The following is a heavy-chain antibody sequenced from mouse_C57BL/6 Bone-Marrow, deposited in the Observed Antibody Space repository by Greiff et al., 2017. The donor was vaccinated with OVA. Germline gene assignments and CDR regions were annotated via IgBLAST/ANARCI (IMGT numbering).Heavy chain of an antibody. V-gene: IGHV1-19*01. CDR1: GYTFTDYY. CDR3: ARTLTTVVATRAMDY. Sequence: VQLKESGPVLVKPGASVKMSCKASGYTFTDYYMNWVKQSHGKSLEWIGVINPYNGGTSYNQKFKGKATLTVDKSSSTAYMELNSLTSEDSAVYYCARTLTTVVATRAMDYWGQGTSVTVSS. CDR2: INPYNGGT. J-gene: IGHJ4*01. D-gene: IGHD1-1*01.